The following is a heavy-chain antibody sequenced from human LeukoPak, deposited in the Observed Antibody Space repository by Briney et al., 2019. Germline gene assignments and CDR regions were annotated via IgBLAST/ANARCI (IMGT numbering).Heavy chain of an antibody. V-gene: IGHV3-21*06. J-gene: IGHJ3*02. D-gene: IGHD2-2*01. CDR3: ARDTYCSSTSCPEGEAFDI. CDR1: GFTFSSYS. Sequence: GGSLRLSCAASGFTFSSYSMNWVRQAPGKGLEWVSSISSSSSYIYYADSVKGRFTISRDNTKNSLYLQMNSLRAEDTAVYYCARDTYCSSTSCPEGEAFDIWGQGTMVTVSS. CDR2: ISSSSSYI.